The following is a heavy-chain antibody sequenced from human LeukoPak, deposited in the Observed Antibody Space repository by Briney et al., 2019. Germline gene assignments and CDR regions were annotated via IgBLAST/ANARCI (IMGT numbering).Heavy chain of an antibody. Sequence: GESLKISCQGSGYSFTSYWIGWVRQMPGKGLEWMGIIYPGDSDTRYSPSFQGQVTISVDKSIRTAYLQWSSLKASDTAIYFCARLLERDGYIGLFDHWGQGTLVTVSS. J-gene: IGHJ4*02. CDR2: IYPGDSDT. V-gene: IGHV5-51*01. CDR3: ARLLERDGYIGLFDH. D-gene: IGHD5-24*01. CDR1: GYSFTSYW.